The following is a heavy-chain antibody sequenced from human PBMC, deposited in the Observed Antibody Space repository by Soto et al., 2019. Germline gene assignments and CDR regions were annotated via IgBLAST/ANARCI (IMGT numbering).Heavy chain of an antibody. CDR2: INHSGST. V-gene: IGHV4-34*01. Sequence: PSETLSLTCAVYGGSFSGYYWSWIRQPPGKGLEWIGEINHSGSTNYNPSLKSRVTISVDTSKNQFSLKLSSVTAADTAVYYCAKNLPKTGRFDYWGQGTLVTVSS. CDR3: AKNLPKTGRFDY. J-gene: IGHJ4*02. CDR1: GGSFSGYY.